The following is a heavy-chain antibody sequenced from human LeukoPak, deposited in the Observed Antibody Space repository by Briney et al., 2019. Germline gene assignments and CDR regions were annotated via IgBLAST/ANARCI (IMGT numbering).Heavy chain of an antibody. CDR2: IYSGGRT. CDR1: GFTVSSNY. V-gene: IGHV3-53*01. D-gene: IGHD4-17*01. J-gene: IGHJ6*03. CDR3: ARDRVEYGDEDYYYYYYMDV. Sequence: PGGSLRLSCAASGFTVSSNYMSWVRQAPGKGLEWVSVIYSGGRTYYADSVKGRFTISRDNSKNTLYLQMNSLRAEDTAVYYCARDRVEYGDEDYYYYYYMDVWGKGTTVTISS.